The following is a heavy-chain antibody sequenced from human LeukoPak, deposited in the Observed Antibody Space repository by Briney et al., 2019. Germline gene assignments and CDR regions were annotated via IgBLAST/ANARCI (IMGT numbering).Heavy chain of an antibody. Sequence: SETLSLTCTVSGGSISSYYWSWIRQPPGKGLEWIGYIYYSGSTNYNPSLKSRVTISVDTSKNQFSLKLSSVTAADTAVYYCAREDRSSFFDYWGQGTLVTVSS. CDR2: IYYSGST. V-gene: IGHV4-59*01. CDR1: GGSISSYY. CDR3: AREDRSSFFDY. J-gene: IGHJ4*02. D-gene: IGHD6-13*01.